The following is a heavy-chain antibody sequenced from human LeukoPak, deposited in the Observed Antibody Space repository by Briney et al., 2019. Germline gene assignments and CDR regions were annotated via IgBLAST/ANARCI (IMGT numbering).Heavy chain of an antibody. CDR2: INSDGSSK. V-gene: IGHV3-74*01. CDR3: AQSGSGYGTPDFDY. Sequence: GWALTLSCAASGLTFLSYWMHWVGQAPAKGLVWVSRINSDGSSKSYADSVKGRFTISRDNAKNTLYLQMTSLRAEDTAVYYCAQSGSGYGTPDFDYWGQGTLVTVSS. D-gene: IGHD5-18*01. J-gene: IGHJ4*01. CDR1: GLTFLSYW.